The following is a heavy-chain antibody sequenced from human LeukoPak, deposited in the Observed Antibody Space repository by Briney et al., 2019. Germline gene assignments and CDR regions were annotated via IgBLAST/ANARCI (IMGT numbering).Heavy chain of an antibody. Sequence: GGSLRLSCAASGFTVSSNYMSWVRQAPGKGLEWVSVIYSGGGTYYADSVKGRFTISRDNSKNTLYLQINSLRAEDTAVYYRARDLGSGFLQFDYWGQGTLVTVSS. CDR1: GFTVSSNY. J-gene: IGHJ4*02. CDR3: ARDLGSGFLQFDY. D-gene: IGHD6-19*01. CDR2: IYSGGGT. V-gene: IGHV3-66*01.